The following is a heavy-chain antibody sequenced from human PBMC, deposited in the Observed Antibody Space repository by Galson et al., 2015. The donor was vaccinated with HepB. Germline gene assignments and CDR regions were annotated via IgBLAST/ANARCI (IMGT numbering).Heavy chain of an antibody. CDR2: ISYDGSNK. CDR3: AKDLRGGGGY. V-gene: IGHV3-30*18. J-gene: IGHJ4*02. CDR1: GVTFSSYG. D-gene: IGHD2-15*01. Sequence: SLRLSCAASGVTFSSYGMHWVRQAPGKGLEWVAVISYDGSNKYYADSVKGRFTTSRDNSKNTLYLQMNSLRAEDTAVYYCAKDLRGGGGYWGQGTLVTVSS.